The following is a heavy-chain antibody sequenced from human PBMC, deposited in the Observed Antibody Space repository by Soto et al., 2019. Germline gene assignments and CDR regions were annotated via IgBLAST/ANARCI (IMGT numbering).Heavy chain of an antibody. D-gene: IGHD6-6*01. CDR1: GFTFSSYG. V-gene: IGHV3-30*18. CDR3: AKQEVAARPPKFDY. J-gene: IGHJ4*02. Sequence: GGSLRLSCAASGFTFSSYGMHWVRQAPGKGLEWVAVISYDGSNKYYADSVKGRFTISRDNSKNTLYLQMNSLRAEDTAVYYCAKQEVAARPPKFDYWGQGTLVTVSS. CDR2: ISYDGSNK.